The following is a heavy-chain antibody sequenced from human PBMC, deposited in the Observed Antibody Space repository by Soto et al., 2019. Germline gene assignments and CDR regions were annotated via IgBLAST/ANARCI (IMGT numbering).Heavy chain of an antibody. J-gene: IGHJ4*02. CDR3: TTDLIEGYCSGGSCYSGEPFDY. V-gene: IGHV3-15*01. Sequence: GGSLRLSCAASGFTFSNAWMSWVRQAPGKGLEWVGRIKSKTDGGTTDYAAPVKGRFTISRDDSKNTLYLQMNSLKTEDTAVYYCTTDLIEGYCSGGSCYSGEPFDYWGQGTLVTVSS. CDR2: IKSKTDGGTT. D-gene: IGHD2-15*01. CDR1: GFTFSNAW.